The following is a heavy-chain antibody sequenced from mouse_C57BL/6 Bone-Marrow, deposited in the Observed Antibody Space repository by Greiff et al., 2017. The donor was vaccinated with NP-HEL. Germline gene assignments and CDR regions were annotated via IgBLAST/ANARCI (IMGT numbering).Heavy chain of an antibody. CDR2: IYPGSGST. CDR3: ARGYYGSSRYFDV. CDR1: GYTFTSYW. D-gene: IGHD1-1*01. J-gene: IGHJ1*03. V-gene: IGHV1-55*01. Sequence: VKLQQSGAELVKPGASVKMSCKASGYTFTSYWITWVKQRPGQGLEWIGDIYPGSGSTNYNEKFKSKATLTVDTSSSTAYMQLSSLTSEDSAVYYCARGYYGSSRYFDVWGTGTTVTVSS.